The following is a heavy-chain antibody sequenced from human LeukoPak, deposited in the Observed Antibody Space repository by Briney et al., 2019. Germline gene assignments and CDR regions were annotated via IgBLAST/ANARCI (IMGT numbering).Heavy chain of an antibody. CDR2: ISGDADVI. D-gene: IGHD1-26*01. V-gene: IGHV3-48*04. Sequence: GWFLRVSCAACGLTVNISGMHLVRQDPSKGLEWVSYISGDADVINYADSVKGRFTISRDNAKRSVYLQMNSLRAEDTALYYCARGGAHGMDVWGQGTTVTVSS. CDR3: ARGGAHGMDV. CDR1: GLTVNISG. J-gene: IGHJ6*02.